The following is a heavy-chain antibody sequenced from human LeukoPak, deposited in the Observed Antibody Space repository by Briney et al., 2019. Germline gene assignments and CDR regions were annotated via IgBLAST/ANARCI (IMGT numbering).Heavy chain of an antibody. V-gene: IGHV3-7*01. CDR3: ARDAGYGDYPGLGY. J-gene: IGHJ4*02. Sequence: GGSLRLSCAASGFTFSSYWMSWVRQVVGKGLEWVANTKQDGSEKYYVDSVKGRFTISRDNAKNSLYLQMNSLRAEDTAVYYCARDAGYGDYPGLGYWGQGTLVTVSS. CDR1: GFTFSSYW. CDR2: TKQDGSEK. D-gene: IGHD4-17*01.